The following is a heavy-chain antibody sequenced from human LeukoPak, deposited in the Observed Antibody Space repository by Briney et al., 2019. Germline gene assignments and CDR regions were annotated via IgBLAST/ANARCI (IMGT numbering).Heavy chain of an antibody. CDR3: AKALGGYSYGHLFDY. CDR1: GFTVSSNY. D-gene: IGHD5-18*01. V-gene: IGHV3-53*05. CDR2: IYSGGST. J-gene: IGHJ4*02. Sequence: AGGSLRLSCAASGFTVSSNYMSWVRQAPGKGLEWVSVIYSGGSTYYADSVKGRFTISRDNSKNTLYLQMNSLRAEDTAVYYCAKALGGYSYGHLFDYWGQGTLVTVSS.